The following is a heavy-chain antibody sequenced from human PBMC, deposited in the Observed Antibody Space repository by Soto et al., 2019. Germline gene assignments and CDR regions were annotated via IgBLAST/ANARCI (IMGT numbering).Heavy chain of an antibody. J-gene: IGHJ5*02. D-gene: IGHD4-17*01. Sequence: GGSLRLSCAASGFTFSSYGMHWVRQAPGKGLEWVAVISYDGSNKYYADSVKGRFTISRDNSKNTLYLQMNSLRAEDTAVYYCAKEVFPDYGDYVPGWFDPWGQGTLVTVSS. CDR2: ISYDGSNK. CDR1: GFTFSSYG. V-gene: IGHV3-30*18. CDR3: AKEVFPDYGDYVPGWFDP.